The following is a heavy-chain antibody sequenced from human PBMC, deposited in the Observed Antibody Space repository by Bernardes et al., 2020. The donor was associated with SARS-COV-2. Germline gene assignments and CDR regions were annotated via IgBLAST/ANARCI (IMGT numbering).Heavy chain of an antibody. Sequence: SETLSLTCTVSGGSINDGDYYWSWIRQHPGKGLEWIGYIYYSGITYYNPSLRGRVTISRDTSKNQFSLKLSSVTAADTAVYYCARSYWNDDGLWGQGTLVTVSS. J-gene: IGHJ4*02. D-gene: IGHD1-1*01. CDR3: ARSYWNDDGL. V-gene: IGHV4-31*03. CDR1: GGSINDGDYY. CDR2: IYYSGIT.